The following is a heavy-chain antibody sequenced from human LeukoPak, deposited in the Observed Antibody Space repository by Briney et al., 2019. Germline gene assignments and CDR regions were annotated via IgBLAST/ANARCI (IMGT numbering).Heavy chain of an antibody. CDR2: ISWNSGGI. Sequence: GGSLRLSCAASGFTFDDYAMHWVRQAPGKGLEWVSGISWNSGGIGYADSVKGRFTISRDNAKKSLYLQMNSLRAEDTALYYCAKDMPSRDGYNPYYYYGMDVWGQGTTVTVSS. CDR1: GFTFDDYA. V-gene: IGHV3-9*01. CDR3: AKDMPSRDGYNPYYYYGMDV. D-gene: IGHD5-24*01. J-gene: IGHJ6*02.